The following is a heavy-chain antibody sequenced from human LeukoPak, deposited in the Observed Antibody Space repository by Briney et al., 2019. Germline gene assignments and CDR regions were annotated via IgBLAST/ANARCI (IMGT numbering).Heavy chain of an antibody. J-gene: IGHJ4*02. CDR3: ARVVGYCSGGSCYPRYYFDY. CDR1: GGSVSSGSYY. V-gene: IGHV4-61*01. Sequence: PSETLSLTCTVSGGSVSSGSYYWSWIRQPPGKGLEWIGYIYYSGSTYDNPSLKSRVTISVDTSKNQFSLKLSSVTAADTAVYYCARVVGYCSGGSCYPRYYFDYWGQGTLVTVSS. D-gene: IGHD2-15*01. CDR2: IYYSGST.